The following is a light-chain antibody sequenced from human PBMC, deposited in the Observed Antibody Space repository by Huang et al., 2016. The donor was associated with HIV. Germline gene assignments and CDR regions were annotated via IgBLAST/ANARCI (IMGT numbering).Light chain of an antibody. CDR1: QSVASW. Sequence: DIQMTQSPPTLSASVGDRVNINCRASQSVASWVAWYQQKPGKAPKLLIYQASLLDSGYPPRFSGSGSETEFTLTIADLQPDDSATYYCQQYSTFPMYTFAQGTKLEI. CDR3: QQYSTFPMYT. J-gene: IGKJ2*01. V-gene: IGKV1-5*03. CDR2: QAS.